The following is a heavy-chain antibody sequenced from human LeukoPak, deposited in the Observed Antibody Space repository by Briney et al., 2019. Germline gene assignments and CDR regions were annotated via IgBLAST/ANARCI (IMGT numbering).Heavy chain of an antibody. J-gene: IGHJ6*03. Sequence: GGTLRLSCAASGFTFSSYGMIWVRQAPGKGLEWVSGISGSGGSTYLADSVKGRFAISRDNSKNTLYLEMNSLRADDTAVYYCARERGYGYYYYYYMDVWGKGTTVTVSS. V-gene: IGHV3-23*01. CDR1: GFTFSSYG. CDR3: ARERGYGYYYYYYMDV. CDR2: ISGSGGST. D-gene: IGHD5-12*01.